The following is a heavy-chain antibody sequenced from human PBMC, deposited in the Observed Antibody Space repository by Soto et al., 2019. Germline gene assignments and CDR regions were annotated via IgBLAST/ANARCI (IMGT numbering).Heavy chain of an antibody. CDR1: GGTFSSYA. CDR2: IIPIFGTA. D-gene: IGHD6-13*01. Sequence: SVKVSCKASGGTFSSYAISWVRQAPGQGLEWMGGIIPIFGTANYAQKFQGRVTITADESTSTAYMELSSLRSEDTAVYYCARTEAYSSSWYYFDYWGQGTLVTVSS. V-gene: IGHV1-69*13. J-gene: IGHJ4*02. CDR3: ARTEAYSSSWYYFDY.